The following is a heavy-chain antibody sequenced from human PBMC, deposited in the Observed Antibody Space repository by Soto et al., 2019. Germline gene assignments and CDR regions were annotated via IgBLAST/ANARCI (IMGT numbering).Heavy chain of an antibody. CDR2: INPNSGNT. Sequence: ASVKVSCKASGYTFTGYYMHWVRQAPGQGLEWMGWINPNSGNTNYAQKLQGRVTMTTDTSTSTAYMELRSLRSDDTAVYYCARVSDIVVVVAAMPDYWGQXXXVTVSS. CDR1: GYTFTGYY. CDR3: ARVSDIVVVVAAMPDY. J-gene: IGHJ4*02. V-gene: IGHV1-18*04. D-gene: IGHD2-15*01.